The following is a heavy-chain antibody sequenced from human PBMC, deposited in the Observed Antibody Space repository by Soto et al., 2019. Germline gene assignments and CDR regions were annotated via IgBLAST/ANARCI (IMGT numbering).Heavy chain of an antibody. Sequence: GGSLRLSCAASGFTFSSYSMNWVRQAPGKGLEWVSSISSSSSYIYYADSVKGRFTISRDNAKNSLYLQMNSLRAEDTAVYYCARVPPIVGGLDYWGQGTLVTVSS. D-gene: IGHD1-26*01. CDR1: GFTFSSYS. CDR2: ISSSSSYI. CDR3: ARVPPIVGGLDY. V-gene: IGHV3-21*01. J-gene: IGHJ4*02.